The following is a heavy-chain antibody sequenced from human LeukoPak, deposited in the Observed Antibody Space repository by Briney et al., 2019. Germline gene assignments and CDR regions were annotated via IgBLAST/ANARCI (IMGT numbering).Heavy chain of an antibody. D-gene: IGHD6-13*01. J-gene: IGHJ4*02. V-gene: IGHV4-61*02. Sequence: SETLSLTCTVSGGSISSSSLYWSWIRQPAGKGLEWIGRIYSSGSTDYNPSLKSRVTISVDTSKNQFSLKLTSVTAADTAVYYCARGTADLDYWGQGTLVTVSS. CDR3: ARGTADLDY. CDR2: IYSSGST. CDR1: GGSISSSSLY.